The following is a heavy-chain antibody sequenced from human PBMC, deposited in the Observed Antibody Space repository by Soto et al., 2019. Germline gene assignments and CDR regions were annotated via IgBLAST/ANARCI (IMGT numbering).Heavy chain of an antibody. CDR2: IYYSGST. V-gene: IGHV4-31*03. Sequence: SETLSLTCTVSGGSISSVGYYWSWIRQHPGKGLEWIGYIYYSGSTYYNPSLKSRVTISVDTSKNQFSLKLSSVTAADTAVYYCARESGVVPAAMTAFDIWGQGTMVTVS. CDR3: ARESGVVPAAMTAFDI. D-gene: IGHD2-2*01. CDR1: GGSISSVGYY. J-gene: IGHJ3*02.